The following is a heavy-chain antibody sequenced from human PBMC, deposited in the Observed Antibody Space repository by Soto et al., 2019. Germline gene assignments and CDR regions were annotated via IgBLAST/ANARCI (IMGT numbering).Heavy chain of an antibody. CDR3: ARNGGEWEPADY. D-gene: IGHD1-26*01. V-gene: IGHV1-18*01. CDR2: ISAYTGNT. CDR1: GYTFSNNG. Sequence: QVQLVQSGAEVKSPGASVKVSCKASGYTFSNNGINWVRQAPGQGLEWMGWISAYTGNTKYAQSFQGRVTMTTDTSTSTAYLELRTLRYDDTAVYYCARNGGEWEPADYWGQGTLVTVSS. J-gene: IGHJ4*02.